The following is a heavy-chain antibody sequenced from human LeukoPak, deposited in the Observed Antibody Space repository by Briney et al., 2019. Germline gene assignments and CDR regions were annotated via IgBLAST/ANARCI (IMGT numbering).Heavy chain of an antibody. D-gene: IGHD3-10*01. V-gene: IGHV3-30-3*01. J-gene: IGHJ4*02. Sequence: SLRLSCAASGFTFSSYAMHWVRQAPGKGLEWVAVISYDGSNKYYADSVKGRFTISRDNSKNTLYVQMNSLRAEDTAVYYCARDLYYYGSGSYMGGDYWGQGTVVTVSS. CDR1: GFTFSSYA. CDR3: ARDLYYYGSGSYMGGDY. CDR2: ISYDGSNK.